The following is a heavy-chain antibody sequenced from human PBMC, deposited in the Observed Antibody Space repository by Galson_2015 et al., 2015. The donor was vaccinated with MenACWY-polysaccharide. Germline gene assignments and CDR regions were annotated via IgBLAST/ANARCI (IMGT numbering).Heavy chain of an antibody. CDR3: AKRPIRASGGGLDV. CDR1: GGSIGSSYW. V-gene: IGHV4-4*02. J-gene: IGHJ6*02. D-gene: IGHD3-10*01. CDR2: IYHDGRT. Sequence: LSLTCAVSGGSIGSSYWWTWVRQPPGKGLEWIGEIYHDGRTAYIPSLKRRITVSLATAKTQVSLRLISVTAADTAVYYCAKRPIRASGGGLDVWGQGTTVTVS.